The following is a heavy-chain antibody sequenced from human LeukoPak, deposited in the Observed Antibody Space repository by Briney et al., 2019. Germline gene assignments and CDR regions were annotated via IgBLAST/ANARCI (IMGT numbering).Heavy chain of an antibody. CDR3: AKAGYSSFPGSLLGY. D-gene: IGHD6-13*01. CDR2: INPSGGST. J-gene: IGHJ4*02. CDR1: GYTFTSYY. Sequence: ASVKVSCKASGYTFTSYYMHWVRQAPGQGLEWMGIINPSGGSTSYAQKFQGRVTMTRDMSTSTVYMELSSLRSEDTAVYYCAKAGYSSFPGSLLGYWGQGTLVTVSS. V-gene: IGHV1-46*01.